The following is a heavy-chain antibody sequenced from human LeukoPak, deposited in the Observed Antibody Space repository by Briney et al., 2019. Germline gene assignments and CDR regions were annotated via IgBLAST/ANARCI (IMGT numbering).Heavy chain of an antibody. CDR1: GFTFSSYA. Sequence: GGSLRLSCAASGFTFSSYAMGWVRQAPGKGLEWVSAISGSGGSTYYADSVKGRFTISRDNAKNTLYLQMNSLRAEDTAVYYCARAPERYVWGSYRYSPPDYWGQGTLVTVSS. J-gene: IGHJ4*02. CDR3: ARAPERYVWGSYRYSPPDY. D-gene: IGHD3-16*02. CDR2: ISGSGGST. V-gene: IGHV3-23*01.